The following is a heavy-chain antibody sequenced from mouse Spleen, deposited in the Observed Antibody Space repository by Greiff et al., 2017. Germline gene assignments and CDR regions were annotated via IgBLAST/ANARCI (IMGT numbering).Heavy chain of an antibody. D-gene: IGHD1-1*01. CDR2: IYPGGGYT. J-gene: IGHJ2*01. CDR3: ARDSLRGFDY. CDR1: GYTFTNYW. V-gene: IGHV1-63*01. Sequence: VKLVESGAELVRPGTSVKMSCKASGYTFTNYWIGWAKQRPGHGLEWIGDIYPGGGYTNYNEKFKGKATLTADKSSSTAYMQFSSLTSEDSAIYYCARDSLRGFDYWGQGTTLTVSS.